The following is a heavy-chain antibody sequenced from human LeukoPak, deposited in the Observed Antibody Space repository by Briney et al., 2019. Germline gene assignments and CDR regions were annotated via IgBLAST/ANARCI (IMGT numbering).Heavy chain of an antibody. CDR1: GYSISSGFY. D-gene: IGHD5-24*01. CDR2: IYHSGST. CDR3: ARHRSKWLQSSFDY. J-gene: IGHJ4*02. V-gene: IGHV4-38-2*02. Sequence: SETLSLTCTVCGYSISSGFYWGWIRQPPGKGLEWIGSIYHSGSTYYNPSLKSRVTISVDTSKNQFSLKLSSVTAADTAVYYCARHRSKWLQSSFDYWGQGTLVTVSS.